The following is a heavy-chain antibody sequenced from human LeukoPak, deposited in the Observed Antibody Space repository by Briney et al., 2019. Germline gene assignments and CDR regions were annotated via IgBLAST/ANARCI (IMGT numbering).Heavy chain of an antibody. D-gene: IGHD5-12*01. Sequence: GGSLRLSCAASGFTFSSYGMHWVRQAPGKGLEWVAFIRYDGSNKYYADSVRGRFTISRDNSKNTLYLQMNSLRAEDTAVYYCARDLSGYAKDWYFDLWGRGTLVTVSS. CDR2: IRYDGSNK. V-gene: IGHV3-30*02. CDR1: GFTFSSYG. CDR3: ARDLSGYAKDWYFDL. J-gene: IGHJ2*01.